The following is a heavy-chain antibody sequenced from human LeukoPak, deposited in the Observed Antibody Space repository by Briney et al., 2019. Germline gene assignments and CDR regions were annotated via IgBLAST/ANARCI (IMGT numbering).Heavy chain of an antibody. CDR3: ARHFNNWFDP. J-gene: IGHJ5*02. CDR2: IDLSASYT. CDR1: GHSFTNYW. V-gene: IGHV5-10-1*01. Sequence: GESLRISYKGSGHSFTNYWITWVRQMPGKGLEWMGRIDLSASYTNYSPSFRGHVTISADKSISTAYLQWSSLKASDTAMYYCARHFNNWFDPWGQGTLVTVSS.